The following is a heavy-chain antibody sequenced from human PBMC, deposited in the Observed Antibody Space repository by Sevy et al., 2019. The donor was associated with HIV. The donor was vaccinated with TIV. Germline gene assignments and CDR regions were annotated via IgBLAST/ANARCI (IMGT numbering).Heavy chain of an antibody. D-gene: IGHD4-17*01. CDR2: ISSNSDTI. V-gene: IGHV3-11*01. Sequence: GGSLRLSCAASGFSISDYYMSWIRQAPGKGPQWISCISSNSDTIYYTDSVKGRFTISRDNAKNSLYLQMSSLRAEDTAIYYCARDHVKDGDLGDYYYYAMDVWGRGTTVTVSS. J-gene: IGHJ6*02. CDR3: ARDHVKDGDLGDYYYYAMDV. CDR1: GFSISDYY.